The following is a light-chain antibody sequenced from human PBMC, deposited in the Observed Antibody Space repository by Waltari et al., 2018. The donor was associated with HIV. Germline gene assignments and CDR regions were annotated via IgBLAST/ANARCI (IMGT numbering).Light chain of an antibody. CDR2: DVT. CDR1: SSDVGAYNY. V-gene: IGLV2-11*01. CDR3: CSYAGSLYV. J-gene: IGLJ1*01. Sequence: QSALTQPRSVSGSPGQSVTMSCTGTSSDVGAYNYVSWYQQNPGKAPQLMIYDVTNRPSGVPERFSGSKSGNTASLTISGLQAEDEADYYCCSYAGSLYVFGTGTKVTVL.